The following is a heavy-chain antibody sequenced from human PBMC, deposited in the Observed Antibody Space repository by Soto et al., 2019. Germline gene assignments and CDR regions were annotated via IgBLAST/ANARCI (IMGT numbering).Heavy chain of an antibody. Sequence: QLQLQESGPGLVKPSETLSLTCTVSGGSISSSSYYWGWIRQPPGKGLEWIGSIYYSGSTYYNPSLKSRVTISVDTSKNQFSLKLSSVTAADTAVYYCARRQYYGSGSPGDYWGQGTLVTVSS. J-gene: IGHJ4*02. CDR2: IYYSGST. CDR3: ARRQYYGSGSPGDY. D-gene: IGHD3-10*01. CDR1: GGSISSSSYY. V-gene: IGHV4-39*01.